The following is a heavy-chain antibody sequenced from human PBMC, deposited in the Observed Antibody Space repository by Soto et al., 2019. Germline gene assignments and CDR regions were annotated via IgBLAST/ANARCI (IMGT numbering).Heavy chain of an antibody. V-gene: IGHV3-48*02. Sequence: GGPLRLSCAASGFTFSSYSMNWVSQAPGKGLEWVSYISSSSSTIYYADSVKGRFTISRDNAKNSLYLQMNSLRDEDTAVYYCARSYYDSSGYYPFDYWGQGTLVTVSS. J-gene: IGHJ4*02. CDR2: ISSSSSTI. D-gene: IGHD3-22*01. CDR1: GFTFSSYS. CDR3: ARSYYDSSGYYPFDY.